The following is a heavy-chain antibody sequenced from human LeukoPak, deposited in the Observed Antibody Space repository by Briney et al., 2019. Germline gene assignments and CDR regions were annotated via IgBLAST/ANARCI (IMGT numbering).Heavy chain of an antibody. J-gene: IGHJ4*02. CDR3: TRARAYCGGDCYSPDY. Sequence: GGSLRLSCAASGFTFSSYAMSWVRQAPGKGLEWVGFIGSKAYGGTTEYAASVKGRFTISRDDSKSIAYLQMNSLKTEDTAVYYCTRARAYCGGDCYSPDYWGQGTLVTVSS. D-gene: IGHD2-21*02. CDR2: IGSKAYGGTT. CDR1: GFTFSSYA. V-gene: IGHV3-49*04.